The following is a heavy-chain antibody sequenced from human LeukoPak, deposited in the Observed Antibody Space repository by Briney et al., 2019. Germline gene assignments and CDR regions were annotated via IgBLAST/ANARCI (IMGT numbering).Heavy chain of an antibody. CDR2: IYARGSN. CDR1: GGSLSSYY. Sequence: SETLSLTCTVSGGSLSSYYWSWIRQPAGRGLEWIGRIYARGSNKLNPSLKSQVNMSVDTSKNPVSLKPSSVAAADTAVYYCARAISNDDNSGYYYWRQGTLVTVSS. D-gene: IGHD3-22*01. J-gene: IGHJ4*02. V-gene: IGHV4-4*07. CDR3: ARAISNDDNSGYYY.